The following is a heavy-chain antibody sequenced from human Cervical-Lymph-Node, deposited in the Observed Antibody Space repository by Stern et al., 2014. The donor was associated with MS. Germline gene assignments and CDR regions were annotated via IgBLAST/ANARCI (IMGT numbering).Heavy chain of an antibody. V-gene: IGHV4-31*03. Sequence: QVQLQESGPGLVNPSQTLSLTCTVSGVSIRSGNYYWSWIRQHPGMGLEWIGYIHYSGSTYFNPSLKSRVSMSVDTSKQQFSLKVTSVTAADTAVYYCARAERDFGSDSATYFDSWGQGTLVSVSS. CDR2: IHYSGST. CDR1: GVSIRSGNYY. D-gene: IGHD3-3*01. CDR3: ARAERDFGSDSATYFDS. J-gene: IGHJ4*02.